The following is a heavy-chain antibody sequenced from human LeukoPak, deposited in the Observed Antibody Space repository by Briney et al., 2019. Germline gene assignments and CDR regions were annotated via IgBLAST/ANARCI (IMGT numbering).Heavy chain of an antibody. J-gene: IGHJ6*03. CDR3: AREIVKKRKPLDRVYGSGRPHYYYYYMDV. CDR2: ISAYNGNT. V-gene: IGHV1-18*01. CDR1: GYTFSSYG. Sequence: ASVKVSCKASGYTFSSYGISWVRQAPGQGLEWMGWISAYNGNTNYTQKLQGRVTMTTDTSTSTAYMELRSLRSDDTAVYYCAREIVKKRKPLDRVYGSGRPHYYYYYMDVWGKGTTVTISS. D-gene: IGHD3-10*01.